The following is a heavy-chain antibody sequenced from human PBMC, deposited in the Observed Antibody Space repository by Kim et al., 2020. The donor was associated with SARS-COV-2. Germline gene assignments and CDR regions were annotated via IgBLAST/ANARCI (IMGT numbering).Heavy chain of an antibody. V-gene: IGHV3-23*03. D-gene: IGHD3-22*01. CDR1: GFTLSSYA. J-gene: IGHJ4*02. CDR2: IYSGDSST. Sequence: GGSLRLSCAASGFTLSSYAMSWVRQGPGKGLEWVSVIYSGDSSTYYADSVKGRFTISRDNTKNTLYLQMNSLRAEDTAVYYCAKYDSSGYFMGSLYYFDYGGQGPLVTVSS. CDR3: AKYDSSGYFMGSLYYFDY.